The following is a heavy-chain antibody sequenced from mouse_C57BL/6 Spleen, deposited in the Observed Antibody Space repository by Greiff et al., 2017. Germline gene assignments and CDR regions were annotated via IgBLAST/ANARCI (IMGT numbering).Heavy chain of an antibody. V-gene: IGHV1-22*01. Sequence: VQLQQSGPELVKPGASVKMSCKASGYTFTDYNMHWVKQSHGKSLEWIGYINPNNGGTSYNQKFKGKATLTVNKSSSTAYMELRSLTSEDSAVYYCARGPSYEYDEGGHAMDYWGQGTSVTVSS. CDR1: GYTFTDYN. J-gene: IGHJ4*01. D-gene: IGHD2-4*01. CDR2: INPNNGGT. CDR3: ARGPSYEYDEGGHAMDY.